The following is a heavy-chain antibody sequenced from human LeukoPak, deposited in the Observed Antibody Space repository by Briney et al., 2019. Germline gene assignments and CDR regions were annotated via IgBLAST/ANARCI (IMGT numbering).Heavy chain of an antibody. D-gene: IGHD3-22*01. CDR1: GFTFSSYA. J-gene: IGHJ4*02. CDR3: AKVGDSSGYYSDY. CDR2: ISGSGGST. V-gene: IGHV3-23*01. Sequence: GGSLRLSCAASGFTFSSYAMSWVRQAPGKGLEWASAISGSGGSTYYADSVKGRFTISRDNSKNTLYLQMNSLRAEDTAVYYCAKVGDSSGYYSDYWGQGTLVTVSS.